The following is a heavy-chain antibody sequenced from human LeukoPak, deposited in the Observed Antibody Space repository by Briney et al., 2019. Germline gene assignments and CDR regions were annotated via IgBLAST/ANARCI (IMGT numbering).Heavy chain of an antibody. D-gene: IGHD2-21*02. Sequence: GGSLRLSCAASGFTFNAFGINWVRQAPGKGLEWVSYICTTSGAIYYADSVKGRFTISRDSAKNSLYLQMNSLRAEDTAVYYCARFRTWGDKAFDYWGQGTLVTVSS. CDR1: GFTFNAFG. CDR2: ICTTSGAI. CDR3: ARFRTWGDKAFDY. J-gene: IGHJ4*02. V-gene: IGHV3-48*01.